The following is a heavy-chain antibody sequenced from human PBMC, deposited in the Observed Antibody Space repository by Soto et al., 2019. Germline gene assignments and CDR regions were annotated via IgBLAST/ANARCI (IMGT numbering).Heavy chain of an antibody. CDR1: RFTLSSAS. CDR2: INSDGSST. Sequence: LKISCSVPRFTLSSASMPWVRQAPGKGLVWVSRINSDGSSTSYADSVKGRFTISRDNAKNTLYLQMNSLRAEDTAVYYCASADVDSAMVSYWGQGP. V-gene: IGHV3-74*01. J-gene: IGHJ4*02. CDR3: ASADVDSAMVSY. D-gene: IGHD5-18*01.